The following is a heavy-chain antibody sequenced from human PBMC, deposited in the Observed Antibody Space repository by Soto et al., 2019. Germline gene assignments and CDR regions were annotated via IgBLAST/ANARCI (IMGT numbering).Heavy chain of an antibody. CDR2: IYHSGIT. CDR3: ARGGGPLGYYFDR. J-gene: IGHJ4*02. CDR1: GGSINSGGYF. D-gene: IGHD6-13*01. V-gene: IGHV4-31*03. Sequence: PSETLSLTCSVSGGSINSGGYFWSWIRQHPGKGLECIGYIYHSGITYYNPSLKSRVTISVDTSKNEFSLQLGSVTAADTSLYYCARGGGPLGYYFDRWGQGTLVTVSS.